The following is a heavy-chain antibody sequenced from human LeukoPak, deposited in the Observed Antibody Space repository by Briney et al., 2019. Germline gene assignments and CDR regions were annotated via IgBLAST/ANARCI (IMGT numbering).Heavy chain of an antibody. V-gene: IGHV3-30*18. Sequence: GGSLRLSSAASGFTFSSYGMHWVRQAPGKGLEWVAVISYDGSNKYYADSVKGRFTISRDNSKNALYLQMNSLRAEDTAVYYCAKSGSYSSGWYGMGYWGQGTLVTVSS. CDR2: ISYDGSNK. J-gene: IGHJ4*02. CDR1: GFTFSSYG. CDR3: AKSGSYSSGWYGMGY. D-gene: IGHD6-19*01.